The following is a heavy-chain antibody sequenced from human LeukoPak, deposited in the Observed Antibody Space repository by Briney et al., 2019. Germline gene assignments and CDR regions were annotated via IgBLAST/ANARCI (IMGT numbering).Heavy chain of an antibody. CDR1: GYSISSAYY. J-gene: IGHJ4*02. CDR3: AREPGENYFDY. CDR2: MYHSGST. V-gene: IGHV4-38-2*02. Sequence: SETLSLTCSVSGYSISSAYYWGWIRQPPGKGLEWIGTMYHSGSTNYNPSLKSRVTISVDTSRNQFSLKLSSVTAADTAVYYCAREPGENYFDYWGQGTLVTVSS.